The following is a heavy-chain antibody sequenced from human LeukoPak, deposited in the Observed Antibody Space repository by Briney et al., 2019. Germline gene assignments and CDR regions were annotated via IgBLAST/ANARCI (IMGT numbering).Heavy chain of an antibody. CDR3: AKGPKLGDGFHCDS. CDR1: GFTFDDYA. V-gene: IGHV3-23*01. CDR2: ISGYGGNT. D-gene: IGHD5-24*01. Sequence: GGSLRLSCAASGFTFDDYALSWFRQAPGKGLEWVSAISGYGGNTYYAGSVKGRFTISRDISMNTLYLQMNTLRVEDTAVYYCAKGPKLGDGFHCDSWGQGTLVTVSS. J-gene: IGHJ4*02.